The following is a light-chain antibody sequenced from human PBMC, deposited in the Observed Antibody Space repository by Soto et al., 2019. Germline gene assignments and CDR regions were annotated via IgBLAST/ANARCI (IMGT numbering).Light chain of an antibody. J-gene: IGKJ1*01. CDR2: GAS. V-gene: IGKV3-20*01. CDR1: QSVSSNY. Sequence: ESVLTQSPATLSLSPGERATLSCRASQSVSSNYLAWYQLKSGQAPRLHIYGASTRASGIPDRVSGSGSGTGFTLTISRLEPEDSAVYYCQQYGSSPTWTFGQGTKVDIK. CDR3: QQYGSSPTWT.